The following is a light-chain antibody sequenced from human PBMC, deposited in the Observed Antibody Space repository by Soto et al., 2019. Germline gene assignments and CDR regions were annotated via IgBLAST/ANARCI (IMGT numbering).Light chain of an antibody. V-gene: IGLV2-14*01. CDR1: SSDIGGYDY. CDR2: GVT. J-gene: IGLJ1*01. Sequence: QSVLTQPASVSGSPGQSITISCTGTSSDIGGYDYVSWYQHHPGKAPKFIIYGVTNRPSGVSHRFSGSKSDNTASLTISGLQAEDEADYYCTSYTSSSTHVFGTGTKLTVL. CDR3: TSYTSSSTHV.